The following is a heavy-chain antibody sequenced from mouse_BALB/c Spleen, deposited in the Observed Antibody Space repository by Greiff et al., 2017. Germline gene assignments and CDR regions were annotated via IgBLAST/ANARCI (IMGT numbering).Heavy chain of an antibody. CDR1: GYTLTSYW. Sequence: QVQLQQPGAELVKPGASVKLSCKASGYTLTSYWMHWVKQRPGQGLEWIGEIDPSDSYTNYNQKFKGKATLTVDKSSSTAYMQLSSLTSEDSAVYYCARGGFDYWGQGTTLTVSS. CDR2: IDPSDSYT. V-gene: IGHV1-69*02. CDR3: ARGGFDY. J-gene: IGHJ2*01.